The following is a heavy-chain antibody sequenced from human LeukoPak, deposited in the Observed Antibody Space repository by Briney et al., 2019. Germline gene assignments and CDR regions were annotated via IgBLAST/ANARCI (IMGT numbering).Heavy chain of an antibody. Sequence: GGSLRLSCAASGFTFSSYAMSWVRQAPGKGLEWVSAFSGSGGSTYYADSVKGRFTISRDNSKNTLYLQMNSLRAEDTAVYYCAKDQSSSWDVTAFDYWGQGTLVTVSS. J-gene: IGHJ4*02. CDR2: FSGSGGST. CDR1: GFTFSSYA. CDR3: AKDQSSSWDVTAFDY. V-gene: IGHV3-23*01. D-gene: IGHD6-13*01.